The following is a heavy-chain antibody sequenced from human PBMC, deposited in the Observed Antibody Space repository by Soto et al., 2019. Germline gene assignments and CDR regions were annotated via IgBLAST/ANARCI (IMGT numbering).Heavy chain of an antibody. CDR3: ARGWQQLVRVWFDP. D-gene: IGHD6-13*01. J-gene: IGHJ5*02. CDR2: IYHSGST. CDR1: GGSISSGGYY. V-gene: IGHV4-31*03. Sequence: SETLSLTCTVSGGSISSGGYYWSWIRQHPGKGLEWIGYIYHSGSTYYNPSLKSRVTISVDTSKNQFSLKLSSVTAADTAVYYCARGWQQLVRVWFDPWGQGTLVTVSS.